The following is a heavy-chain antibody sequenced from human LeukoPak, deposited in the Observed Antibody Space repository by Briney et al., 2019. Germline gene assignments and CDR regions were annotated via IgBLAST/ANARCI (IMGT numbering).Heavy chain of an antibody. Sequence: SETLSLTCTVSGVSLSSSSYYWGWVRPPPGKGPEWIGNIYYTGSAYCNPSLKSRVTISVDTSKNQCSLNLTSVTAADTAVSYCARLRVLTPYYFDYWGQGTLVTVSS. J-gene: IGHJ4*02. D-gene: IGHD3-3*01. CDR3: ARLRVLTPYYFDY. V-gene: IGHV4-39*01. CDR1: GVSLSSSSYY. CDR2: IYYTGSA.